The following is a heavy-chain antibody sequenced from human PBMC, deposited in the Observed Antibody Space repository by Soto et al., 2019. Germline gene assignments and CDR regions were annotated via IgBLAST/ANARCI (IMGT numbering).Heavy chain of an antibody. V-gene: IGHV3-23*01. Sequence: GGSLILSCAAAGFTFGSYSMSWVRQAPGKGLEWVSAISGSGGSTYYADSVKGRFTISRDNSKNTLYLQMNSLRAEDTAVYYCAKALLTTVRYYYYYMDVWGKGTTVTVSS. J-gene: IGHJ6*03. CDR1: GFTFGSYS. D-gene: IGHD4-4*01. CDR3: AKALLTTVRYYYYYMDV. CDR2: ISGSGGST.